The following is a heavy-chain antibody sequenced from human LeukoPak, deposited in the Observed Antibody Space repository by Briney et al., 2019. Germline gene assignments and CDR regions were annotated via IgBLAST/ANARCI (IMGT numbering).Heavy chain of an antibody. Sequence: PSETLSLTCTVSGGSISSYYWSWIRQPPGKGLEWIGYIYYSGSTNYNPSLKSRVTISVDTSKNQFSLKLSSVTAADTAVYYCARVQVAADRGPYYYYGMDVWGQGTTVTVSS. CDR3: ARVQVAADRGPYYYYGMDV. J-gene: IGHJ6*02. D-gene: IGHD2-15*01. CDR1: GGSISSYY. V-gene: IGHV4-59*08. CDR2: IYYSGST.